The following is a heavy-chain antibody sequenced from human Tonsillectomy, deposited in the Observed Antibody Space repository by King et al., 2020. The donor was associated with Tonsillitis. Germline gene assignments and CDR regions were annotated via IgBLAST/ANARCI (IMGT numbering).Heavy chain of an antibody. V-gene: IGHV3-15*01. CDR1: GFTFSNAW. D-gene: IGHD3-10*01. CDR3: TTAGDNYYGSGSYYNEVYYYYGMDV. CDR2: IKSKTDGGTT. Sequence: VQLVESGGGLVKPGGSLRLSCAASGFTFSNAWMSWVRQAPGKGLEWVGRIKSKTDGGTTDYAAPVKGRFTISRDDSKNTLYLQMNSLKTEDTAVYYCTTAGDNYYGSGSYYNEVYYYYGMDVWGQGTTVTVSS. J-gene: IGHJ6*02.